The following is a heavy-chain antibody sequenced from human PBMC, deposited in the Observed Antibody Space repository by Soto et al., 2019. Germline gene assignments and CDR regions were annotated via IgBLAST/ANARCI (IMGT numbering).Heavy chain of an antibody. CDR2: ISWNSGSR. CDR3: AKSKGDLEILKTTVTTFWGPFHI. Sequence: EVQLVESGGGLVQPGRSLRLSCAASGFTFDDYAMHWVRQVPGKGPEWVSGISWNSGSRGYAESVRGRFTISRDNAKNSLYLQMTSLRAEATALYSCAKSKGDLEILKTTVTTFWGPFHIWGQGTMVTVSS. D-gene: IGHD4-17*01. CDR1: GFTFDDYA. V-gene: IGHV3-9*01. J-gene: IGHJ3*02.